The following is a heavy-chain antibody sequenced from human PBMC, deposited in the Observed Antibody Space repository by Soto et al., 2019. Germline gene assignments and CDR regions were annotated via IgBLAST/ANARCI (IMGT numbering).Heavy chain of an antibody. J-gene: IGHJ4*02. Sequence: EVQLVESGGGLVQPGGSLRLSCAASGFTFSSYWMHWVRQVPGKGLVWVSRINSGGSNIRYADSAKGRFTTSRDNAKNTLYLQMNSLRAEDTAVYYCAGDSSGYYFLDCWGQGTLVTVSS. CDR3: AGDSSGYYFLDC. CDR1: GFTFSSYW. D-gene: IGHD3-22*01. V-gene: IGHV3-74*01. CDR2: INSGGSNI.